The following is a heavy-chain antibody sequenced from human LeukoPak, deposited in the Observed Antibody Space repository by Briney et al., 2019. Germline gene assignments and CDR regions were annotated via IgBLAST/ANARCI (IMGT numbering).Heavy chain of an antibody. D-gene: IGHD3-22*01. V-gene: IGHV4-59*01. CDR1: GGSISSYY. Sequence: PSETLSLACTVSGGSISSYYWSWIRQPPGKGLEWIGYIYYSGSTNYNPSLKSRVTISVDTSKNQFSLKLSSVTAADTAVYYCARGDLSYDSSGDWGQGTLVTVSS. J-gene: IGHJ4*02. CDR2: IYYSGST. CDR3: ARGDLSYDSSGD.